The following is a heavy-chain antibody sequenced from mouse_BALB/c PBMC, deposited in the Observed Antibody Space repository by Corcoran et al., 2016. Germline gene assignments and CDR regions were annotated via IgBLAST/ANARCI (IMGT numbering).Heavy chain of an antibody. CDR1: GYTFTNYG. Sequence: QIQLVQSGPELKKPGETVKISCKASGYTFTNYGMNWVKQAPGKGLKWMGWINTYTGEPTYADDFKGRFAFSLETSASTAYLQINNLKNEDMATYFCARWGSGYNYAMDYWGQGTSVTVSS. CDR3: ARWGSGYNYAMDY. V-gene: IGHV9-1*02. D-gene: IGHD3-1*01. CDR2: INTYTGEP. J-gene: IGHJ4*01.